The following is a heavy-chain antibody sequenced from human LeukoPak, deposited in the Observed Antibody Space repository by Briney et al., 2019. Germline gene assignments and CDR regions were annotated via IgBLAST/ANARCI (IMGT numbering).Heavy chain of an antibody. Sequence: GGSLRLSCAASGFTVSSNYMNWVRQAPGKGLEWVSSISSSSSYIYYADSVKGRFTISRDNAKNSLYLQMNSLRAEDTAVYYCARDWSPYCSGGSCPRVDYWGQGTLVTVSS. J-gene: IGHJ4*02. CDR1: GFTVSSNY. D-gene: IGHD2-15*01. CDR3: ARDWSPYCSGGSCPRVDY. CDR2: ISSSSSYI. V-gene: IGHV3-21*01.